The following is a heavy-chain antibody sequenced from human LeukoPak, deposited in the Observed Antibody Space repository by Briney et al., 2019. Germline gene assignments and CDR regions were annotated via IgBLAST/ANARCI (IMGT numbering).Heavy chain of an antibody. D-gene: IGHD1-26*01. Sequence: GGSLRLSCAASGFTFSIYWMSWVRQAPGKGLEWVANIKQDGSEKYYVDSVKGRFTISRDNAKNSLYLQMNSLRAEDTAVYYCARDREIRGYWGQGTLVTVSS. J-gene: IGHJ4*02. CDR2: IKQDGSEK. CDR3: ARDREIRGY. V-gene: IGHV3-7*01. CDR1: GFTFSIYW.